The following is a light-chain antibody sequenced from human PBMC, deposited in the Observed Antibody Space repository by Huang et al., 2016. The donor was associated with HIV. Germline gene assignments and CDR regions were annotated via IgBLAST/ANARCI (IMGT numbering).Light chain of an antibody. CDR3: HQRGDWPLT. J-gene: IGKJ4*01. V-gene: IGKV3-11*01. CDR2: GAS. Sequence: EIVFTQSPATLSLSPGERATLSCRASQSVNTYLAWYQQNPGQSPRRLIHGASNMATGIPTRFSGRGSGTDFTLTISSLEPEDFAVYYCHQRGDWPLTFGGGTKVEIK. CDR1: QSVNTY.